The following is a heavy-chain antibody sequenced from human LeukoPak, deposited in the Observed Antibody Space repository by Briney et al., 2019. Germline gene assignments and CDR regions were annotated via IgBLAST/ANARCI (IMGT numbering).Heavy chain of an antibody. V-gene: IGHV4-39*02. D-gene: IGHD5-24*01. CDR2: IYCRGTT. Sequence: PSETLSLTCTVSGGSISSSSYYWDWIRQPPGKGLEWIGSIYCRGTTYYNPSLKSRVTISVDTSKNHFSLQLNSVTATDTAVYYCARRIDGYNYDYWGQGTLVSVSS. CDR3: ARRIDGYNYDY. J-gene: IGHJ4*02. CDR1: GGSISSSSYY.